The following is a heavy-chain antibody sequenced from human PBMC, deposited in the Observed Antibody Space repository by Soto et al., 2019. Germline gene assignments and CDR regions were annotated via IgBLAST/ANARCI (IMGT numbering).Heavy chain of an antibody. J-gene: IGHJ6*02. V-gene: IGHV4-39*01. CDR3: ARHLFDTIFGVVIMDHYYGMDV. D-gene: IGHD3-3*01. Sequence: SETLSLTCTVPGGSISSSSYYWGWIRQPPGKRLEWIGSSYYSGSTYYNPSLKSRVTISVDTSKNQFSLKLSSVTAADTAVYYCARHLFDTIFGVVIMDHYYGMDVWGQGTTVT. CDR1: GGSISSSSYY. CDR2: SYYSGST.